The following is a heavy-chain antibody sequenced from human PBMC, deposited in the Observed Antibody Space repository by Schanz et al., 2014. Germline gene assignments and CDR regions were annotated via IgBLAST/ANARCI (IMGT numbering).Heavy chain of an antibody. CDR3: ASETVQYCDSTTCYESGYIDY. Sequence: QVQLQESGPGLVKPSQTLSLTCTVSGDSISSYSYYWTWIRQPAGKGLEWIGRIYTGGSTIYNPSRKSLVTSSVDTSKSQFSLKLSSVTAADTAVYYCASETVQYCDSTTCYESGYIDYWGQGTLVTVSS. CDR2: IYTGGST. D-gene: IGHD2-2*01. V-gene: IGHV4-61*02. CDR1: GDSISSYSYY. J-gene: IGHJ4*02.